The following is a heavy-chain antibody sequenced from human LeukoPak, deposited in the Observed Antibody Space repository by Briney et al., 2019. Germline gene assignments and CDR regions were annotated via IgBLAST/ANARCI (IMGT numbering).Heavy chain of an antibody. CDR2: VNAGNGNT. V-gene: IGHV1-3*01. CDR3: ARDSRWYGSGSSYGMDV. J-gene: IGHJ6*02. CDR1: GYTFTSYA. Sequence: ASVKVSCKASGYTFTSYAMHWVRQAPGQRLEWMGWVNAGNGNTKYSQKFQGRVTITRDTSASTAYMELRSLRSDDTAVYYCARDSRWYGSGSSYGMDVWGQGTTVTVSS. D-gene: IGHD3-10*01.